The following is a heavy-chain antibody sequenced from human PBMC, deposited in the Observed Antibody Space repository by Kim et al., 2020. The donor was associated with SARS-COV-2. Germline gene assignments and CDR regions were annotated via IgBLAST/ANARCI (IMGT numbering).Heavy chain of an antibody. J-gene: IGHJ4*02. CDR1: GYTLTELS. D-gene: IGHD1-26*01. Sequence: ASVKVSCKVSGYTLTELSMHWVRQAPGKGLEWMGGFDPEDGETIYAQKFQGRVTMTEDTSTDTAYMELSSLRSEDTAVYYCATYGRAVAGTVSGSYFPFDYWGQGTLVTVSS. CDR2: FDPEDGET. CDR3: ATYGRAVAGTVSGSYFPFDY. V-gene: IGHV1-24*01.